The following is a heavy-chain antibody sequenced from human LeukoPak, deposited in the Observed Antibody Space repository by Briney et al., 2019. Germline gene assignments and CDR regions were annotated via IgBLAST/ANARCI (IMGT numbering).Heavy chain of an antibody. Sequence: PGGSLRLSCAASGFTFSSYEMNWVRQAPGKGLEWVSYISSSGSTIYYADSVKGRFTISRDNANNSLYLQMNSLRAEDTAVYSRARQRPLDSSKYYYTMAAGGKGTTVTVP. J-gene: IGHJ6*03. CDR3: ARQRPLDSSKYYYTMAA. V-gene: IGHV3-48*03. D-gene: IGHD3-22*01. CDR1: GFTFSSYE. CDR2: ISSSGSTI.